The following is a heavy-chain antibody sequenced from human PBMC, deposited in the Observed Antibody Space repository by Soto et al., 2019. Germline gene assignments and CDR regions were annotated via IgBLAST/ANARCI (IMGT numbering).Heavy chain of an antibody. V-gene: IGHV3-21*01. D-gene: IGHD3-22*01. CDR2: ISSSSSYI. Sequence: EVQLVESGGGLVKPGGSLRLSCAASGFTFSSSSMNWVRQAPGKGLEWVSSISSSSSYIYYADSVKGRFTISRDNAKNSLYLQMNSLRAEDTAVYYCARGVYYYDSSGYYGYWGQGTLVTVSS. CDR1: GFTFSSSS. CDR3: ARGVYYYDSSGYYGY. J-gene: IGHJ4*02.